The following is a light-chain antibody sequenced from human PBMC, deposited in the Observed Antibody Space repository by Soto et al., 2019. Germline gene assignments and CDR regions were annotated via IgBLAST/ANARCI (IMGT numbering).Light chain of an antibody. CDR2: DAS. CDR1: QDITNY. J-gene: IGKJ4*01. CDR3: QQYDNVPVT. V-gene: IGKV1-33*01. Sequence: DIQMTQSPSSLSASVGDRVTITCQASQDITNYLNWYQQKPGKAPKLLIYDASNLETGVPSRFSGSGSGTDFTFAISSLQPGDVATYYCQQYDNVPVTFGGGTKVDIK.